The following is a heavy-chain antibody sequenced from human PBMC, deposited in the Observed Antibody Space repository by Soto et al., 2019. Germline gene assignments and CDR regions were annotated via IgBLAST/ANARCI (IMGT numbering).Heavy chain of an antibody. V-gene: IGHV1-18*01. CDR1: GFTFTRYG. Sequence: ASVKVSCKASGFTFTRYGISWVRQAPGQGLEWMGWINGYDGNTHYAQKFQGRVTMTRDTSTSTAYMELSSLRSEDTAVYFCARIRNIVATISAFDIWGQGTMVTVSS. J-gene: IGHJ3*02. CDR3: ARIRNIVATISAFDI. CDR2: INGYDGNT. D-gene: IGHD5-12*01.